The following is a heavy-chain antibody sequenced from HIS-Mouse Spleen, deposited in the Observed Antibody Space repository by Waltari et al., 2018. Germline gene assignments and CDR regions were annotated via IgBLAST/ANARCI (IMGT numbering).Heavy chain of an antibody. D-gene: IGHD6-13*01. Sequence: QLQLQESGPGLVKPSETLSLTCTVSGGSISSSSYYWGWIRQPPGKGLEWIGSIYYGGSTYYHPSLKSRVTISGDTSKNQFSLKLSAVTAADTAVYYCAREIPYSSSWYDWYFDLWGRGTLVTVSS. J-gene: IGHJ2*01. V-gene: IGHV4-39*07. CDR3: AREIPYSSSWYDWYFDL. CDR2: IYYGGST. CDR1: GGSISSSSYY.